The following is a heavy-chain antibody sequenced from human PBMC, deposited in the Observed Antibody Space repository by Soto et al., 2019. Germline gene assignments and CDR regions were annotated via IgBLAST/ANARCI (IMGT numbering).Heavy chain of an antibody. D-gene: IGHD3-3*01. CDR3: AHSYYDFWSGYRYYYYYMDV. J-gene: IGHJ6*03. V-gene: IGHV2-5*02. CDR2: IYWDDDK. Sequence: GPTLVNPTQTLTLTWTVAGFSLSTSGVGVGWIRQPPGKALEWLALIYWDDDKRYSPSLRSRLTITKDTSKNQVVLTMTNMDPVDTATYYCAHSYYDFWSGYRYYYYYMDVWGKGTTVTVSS. CDR1: GFSLSTSGVG.